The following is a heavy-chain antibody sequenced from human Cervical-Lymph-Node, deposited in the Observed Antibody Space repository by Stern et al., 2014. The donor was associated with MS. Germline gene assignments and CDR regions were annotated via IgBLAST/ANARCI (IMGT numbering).Heavy chain of an antibody. CDR3: ARSIAVTGTDQ. Sequence: EVQLVESGGGLVTPGGSLRLSCEASGLTFNAFGMNWVRQATGRGLEWVSSITGSSGEIHYADSVKGRFIISRDNAKNSVYLQMNSLRVNDTAVYYCARSIAVTGTDQWGQGVLVTVSS. D-gene: IGHD6-19*01. V-gene: IGHV3-21*01. J-gene: IGHJ4*02. CDR1: GLTFNAFG. CDR2: ITGSSGEI.